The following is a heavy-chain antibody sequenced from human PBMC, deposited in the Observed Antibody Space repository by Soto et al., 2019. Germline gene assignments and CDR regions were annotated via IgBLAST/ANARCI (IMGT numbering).Heavy chain of an antibody. D-gene: IGHD6-13*01. CDR1: GGSISTSNW. CDR3: ARARATIAAAAIFDC. V-gene: IGHV4-4*02. CDR2: VYRTGST. J-gene: IGHJ4*02. Sequence: QVQLQESGPGLVKPSGTLSLTCAVSGGSISTSNWWSWVRQPPGKGLEWIGEVYRTGSTNYNPSPQRRLTXPXAXSXXHSSVKLTSVTAADTAVYYCARARATIAAAAIFDCWGQGTLVTVSS.